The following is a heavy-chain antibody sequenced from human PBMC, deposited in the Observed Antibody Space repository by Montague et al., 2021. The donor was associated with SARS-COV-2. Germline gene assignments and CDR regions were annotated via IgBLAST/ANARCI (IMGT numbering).Heavy chain of an antibody. CDR3: ARSPLLRFGTVLGNWFDH. D-gene: IGHD3-10*01. CDR2: IYYSGST. Sequence: SETLSLTCTVSGGSISSSSYYWGWIRQPPGKGLEWIGSIYYSGSTYYNPSLKSRVTISVDTSKNQFSLKLSSVTAADTAVYYCARSPLLRFGTVLGNWFDHWGQGTLVTVSS. V-gene: IGHV4-39*01. CDR1: GGSISSSSYY. J-gene: IGHJ5*02.